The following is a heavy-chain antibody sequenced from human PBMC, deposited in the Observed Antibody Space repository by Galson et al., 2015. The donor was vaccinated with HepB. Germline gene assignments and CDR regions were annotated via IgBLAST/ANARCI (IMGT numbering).Heavy chain of an antibody. D-gene: IGHD2-2*01. CDR1: GFTFKNAW. V-gene: IGHV3-23*01. CDR2: ISGSGGST. CDR3: AKEVAYELLASAFDI. J-gene: IGHJ3*02. Sequence: SLRLSCAASGFTFKNAWMSWVRQVPGKGLEWVSGISGSGGSTYYADSVKGRFTISRDNSKNTLYLEMNSLRAEDTAVYYCAKEVAYELLASAFDIWGQGTRVTVSS.